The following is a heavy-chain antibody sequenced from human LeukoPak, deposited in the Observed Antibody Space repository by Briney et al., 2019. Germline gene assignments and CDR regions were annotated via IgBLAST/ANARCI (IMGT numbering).Heavy chain of an antibody. D-gene: IGHD6-13*01. CDR3: MREAAAGIDY. J-gene: IGHJ4*02. Sequence: GGSLRLSCAASVFTFSIYWMSWVRQAPGKGLEWVANIKQDGSEKYYLDSVKGRFTTSRDNAKNSLYLEMNSLRAEETAVYFCMREAAAGIDYWAQGTLVTVSS. CDR1: VFTFSIYW. V-gene: IGHV3-7*01. CDR2: IKQDGSEK.